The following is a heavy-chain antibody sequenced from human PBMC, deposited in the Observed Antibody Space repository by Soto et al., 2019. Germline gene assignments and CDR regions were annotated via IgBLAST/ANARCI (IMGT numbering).Heavy chain of an antibody. V-gene: IGHV4-30-4*01. CDR2: IYNGGTI. J-gene: IGHJ4*02. CDR3: ARGPSGDKVDF. Sequence: SETLSLTCTVSGGSISSDHYCWSLIRQSPDRGLEWIGHIYNGGTIYNNPSLTSRITISVDTSRTQFSLDLNSVTAADTAVYYCARGPSGDKVDFWGQGILVTASS. D-gene: IGHD7-27*01. CDR1: GGSISSDHYC.